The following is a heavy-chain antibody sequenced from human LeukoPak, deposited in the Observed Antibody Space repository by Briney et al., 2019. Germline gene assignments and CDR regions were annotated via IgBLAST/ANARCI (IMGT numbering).Heavy chain of an antibody. V-gene: IGHV4-4*02. Sequence: PSGTLSLTCAVSGGSISSDYWWRWVRQPPGKGLEYIGEIHYSGTTNYNPSLKSRVTISLDKSKNQFSLNLNSVTAADTAVFYCARGSHDTIRGVLDIWGQGTMVTVSS. D-gene: IGHD3-10*01. J-gene: IGHJ3*02. CDR1: GGSISSDYW. CDR2: IHYSGTT. CDR3: ARGSHDTIRGVLDI.